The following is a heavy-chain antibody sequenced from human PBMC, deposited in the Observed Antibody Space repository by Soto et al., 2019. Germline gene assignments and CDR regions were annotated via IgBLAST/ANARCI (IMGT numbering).Heavy chain of an antibody. CDR3: ARDSLTGNYFDP. Sequence: QLRLQESGSGLVKPSQTLSLTCAVSGGSISSGGYAWNWIRQPPGKGLEWIGYIYHSGYTSYNPPLKNRGTISVDKSKNQFSLTLSFVTAADTAVYYCARDSLTGNYFDPWGQGTLVTVSS. V-gene: IGHV4-30-2*01. D-gene: IGHD1-7*01. CDR2: IYHSGYT. CDR1: GGSISSGGYA. J-gene: IGHJ5*02.